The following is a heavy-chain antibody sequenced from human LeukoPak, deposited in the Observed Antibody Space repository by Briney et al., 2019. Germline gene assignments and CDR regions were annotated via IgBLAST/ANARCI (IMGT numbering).Heavy chain of an antibody. CDR3: AILTELLWFGESFDY. J-gene: IGHJ4*02. Sequence: GGSLRLSCAASGFTFSSYWMHWVRQAPGKGLVWVSRINSDGSSTSYADSVKGRFTISRDNAKNTLYLQMNSLRAEDTAVYYCAILTELLWFGESFDYWGQGTLVTVSS. CDR2: INSDGSST. CDR1: GFTFSSYW. D-gene: IGHD3-10*01. V-gene: IGHV3-74*01.